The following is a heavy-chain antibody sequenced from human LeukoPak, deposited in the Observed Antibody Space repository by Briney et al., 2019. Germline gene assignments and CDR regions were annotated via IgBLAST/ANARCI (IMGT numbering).Heavy chain of an antibody. Sequence: SETLSLTCSVSGGSISYYYWNWIRQPAGKGLEWIGRIYTSGSTNYNSSLKSRVAMSVDTSKNQFSLQLSSVTAADTAVYYCARWTTVTRAFDYWGQGTLVTVSS. CDR3: ARWTTVTRAFDY. J-gene: IGHJ4*02. D-gene: IGHD4-17*01. V-gene: IGHV4-4*07. CDR1: GGSISYYY. CDR2: IYTSGST.